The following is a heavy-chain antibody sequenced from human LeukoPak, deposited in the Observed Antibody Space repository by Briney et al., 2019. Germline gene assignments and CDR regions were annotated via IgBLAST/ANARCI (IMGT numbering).Heavy chain of an antibody. CDR3: ARDLHSHYYYYMDV. J-gene: IGHJ6*03. Sequence: SETLSLTCTVSGYSISSGYYWGWIRQPPGKGLEWIGYIYHSGSTYYNPSLKSRVTISVDRSKNQFSLKLSSVTAADTAVYYCARDLHSHYYYYMDVWGKGTTVTVSS. V-gene: IGHV4-38-2*02. CDR1: GYSISSGYY. CDR2: IYHSGST.